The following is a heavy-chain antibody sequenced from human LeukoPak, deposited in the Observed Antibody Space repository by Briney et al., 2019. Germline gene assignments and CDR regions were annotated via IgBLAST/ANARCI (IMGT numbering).Heavy chain of an antibody. CDR1: GGSISSYY. CDR3: ARVRAIWDAFDI. V-gene: IGHV4-59*01. CDR2: IYYSGST. Sequence: SETLSLTCTVSGGSISSYYWSWIRQPPGRGLEWIGYIYYSGSTNYNPSLKSRVTISVDTSKNQFSLKLSSVTAADTAVYYCARVRAIWDAFDIWGQGTMVTVSS. D-gene: IGHD3-3*01. J-gene: IGHJ3*02.